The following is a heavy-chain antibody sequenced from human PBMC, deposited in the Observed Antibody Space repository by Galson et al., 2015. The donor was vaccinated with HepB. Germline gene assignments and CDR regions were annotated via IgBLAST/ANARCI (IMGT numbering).Heavy chain of an antibody. Sequence: SVKVSCKVSGYTLTELSMHWVRQAPGKGLEWMGGFDPEDGETIYAQKFQGRVTMTEDTSTDTAYMELSSLRSEDTAVYYCATGLKWELGKGFDYWGQGTLVTVSS. D-gene: IGHD1-26*01. J-gene: IGHJ4*02. V-gene: IGHV1-24*01. CDR2: FDPEDGET. CDR1: GYTLTELS. CDR3: ATGLKWELGKGFDY.